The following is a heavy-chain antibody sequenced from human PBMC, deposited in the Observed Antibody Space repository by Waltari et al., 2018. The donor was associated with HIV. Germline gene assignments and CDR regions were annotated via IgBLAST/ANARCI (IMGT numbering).Heavy chain of an antibody. CDR2: IASDGSDK. Sequence: QVQLVESGGGVVQPGRSLRLSCAASGFTFSTYVMHWVRQPPGKVLEWVADIASDGSDKYHADSVKGRFTISRDNSKNTLYLQMDSLRAEDTAVYFCAREFYYDSSGYNSGFDYWGQGTLVTVSS. CDR3: AREFYYDSSGYNSGFDY. CDR1: GFTFSTYV. V-gene: IGHV3-30*01. J-gene: IGHJ4*02. D-gene: IGHD3-22*01.